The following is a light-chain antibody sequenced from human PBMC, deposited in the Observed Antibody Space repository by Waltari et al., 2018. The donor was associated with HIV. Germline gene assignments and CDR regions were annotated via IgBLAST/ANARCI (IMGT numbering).Light chain of an antibody. CDR3: QQYDNLPSYT. CDR2: DAS. J-gene: IGKJ2*01. CDR1: QDISNY. Sequence: DIQMTQSPSSLSASVGDRVTITCQASQDISNYLNRYQQKPGKAPKLLIYDASNLETGVPSRFSGSGSGTDFTFTISSLQPEDIATYYCQQYDNLPSYTFGQGTKLEIK. V-gene: IGKV1-33*01.